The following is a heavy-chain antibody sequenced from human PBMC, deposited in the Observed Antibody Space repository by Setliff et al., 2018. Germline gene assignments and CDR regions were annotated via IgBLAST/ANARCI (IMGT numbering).Heavy chain of an antibody. CDR3: ARHPSSGSYYGGSIFYFDD. CDR1: GASITSYY. V-gene: IGHV4-59*08. D-gene: IGHD1-26*01. CDR2: IHNNGRI. J-gene: IGHJ4*02. Sequence: SETLSLTCSVSGASITSYYWSWIRQPPGKGLEWIAYIHNNGRIKYNPALKSRVTISVDTSKNQFSLKLSFVTAADTAVYYCARHPSSGSYYGGSIFYFDDWGPGILVTVSS.